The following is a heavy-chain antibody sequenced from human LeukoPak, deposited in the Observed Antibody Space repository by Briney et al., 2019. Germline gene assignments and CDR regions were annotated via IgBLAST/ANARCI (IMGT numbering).Heavy chain of an antibody. D-gene: IGHD3-16*02. CDR3: ARTKTGNSATLYYFDY. Sequence: GESLKISCKGSGYSFTSYWIGWVRQVPGKGLEWMGIIYPGDSDTRYSPSFQGQVTISADKSISTAYLQWSSLKASDTAMYYCARTKTGNSATLYYFDYWGQGTLVTASS. CDR2: IYPGDSDT. V-gene: IGHV5-51*01. J-gene: IGHJ4*02. CDR1: GYSFTSYW.